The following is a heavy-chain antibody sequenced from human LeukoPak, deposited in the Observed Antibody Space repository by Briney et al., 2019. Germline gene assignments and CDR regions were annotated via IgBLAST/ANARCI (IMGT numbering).Heavy chain of an antibody. V-gene: IGHV1-8*02. J-gene: IGHJ5*02. CDR1: GYTFTSYG. Sequence: ASVKVSCKASGYTFTSYGISWVRQAPGQGLEWMGWMNPNSGNTGYAQKFQGRVTMTRNTSISTAYMELSSLRSEDTAVYYCARAPTVVRLRRQNWFDPWGQGTLVTVSS. CDR3: ARAPTVVRLRRQNWFDP. CDR2: MNPNSGNT. D-gene: IGHD2/OR15-2a*01.